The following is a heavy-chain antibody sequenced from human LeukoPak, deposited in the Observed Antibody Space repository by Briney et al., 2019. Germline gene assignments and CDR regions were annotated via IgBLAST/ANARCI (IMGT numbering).Heavy chain of an antibody. Sequence: GGSLRLSCAASGFSFSGRWMNWVRQPPGKGLEWVANIKADGSEKYYVDSVKGRFTISRDDAKRTVDLQMDNLRAEDTAIYYCAYRNNFEYWGQGALVTVSS. CDR1: GFSFSGRW. CDR3: AYRNNFEY. J-gene: IGHJ4*02. D-gene: IGHD1-26*01. V-gene: IGHV3-7*05. CDR2: IKADGSEK.